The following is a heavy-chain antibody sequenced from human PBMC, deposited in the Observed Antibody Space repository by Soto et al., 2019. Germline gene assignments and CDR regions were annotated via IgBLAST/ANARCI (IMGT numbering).Heavy chain of an antibody. CDR1: GFTFSGSA. CDR3: TRPGNPYYYDSSGYQKGYYYYGMDV. J-gene: IGHJ6*02. CDR2: IRSKASSYAT. V-gene: IGHV3-73*01. Sequence: GGSLRLSCAASGFTFSGSAMHWVRQASGKGLEWVGRIRSKASSYATAYAASVKGRFTISRDDSKNTAYLQMNSLKTEDTAVYYCTRPGNPYYYDSSGYQKGYYYYGMDVWGQGTTVTVSS. D-gene: IGHD3-22*01.